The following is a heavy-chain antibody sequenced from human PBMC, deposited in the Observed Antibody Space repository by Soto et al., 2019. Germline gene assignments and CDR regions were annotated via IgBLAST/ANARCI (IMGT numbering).Heavy chain of an antibody. D-gene: IGHD3-22*01. V-gene: IGHV3-72*01. CDR2: SRDKPQGYST. J-gene: IGHJ4*02. Sequence: EVQLVESGGGLVQPGGSLRLSCAGSGCTLSDHYIDWVRQAPGKGLEWVGRSRDKPQGYSTAYAASVKCRFTTSIDESKNSAYLQMTSLKTEDTAVYYCVRATYFSDSSGYTRCLDYWGQVTLVTVSS. CDR1: GCTLSDHY. CDR3: VRATYFSDSSGYTRCLDY.